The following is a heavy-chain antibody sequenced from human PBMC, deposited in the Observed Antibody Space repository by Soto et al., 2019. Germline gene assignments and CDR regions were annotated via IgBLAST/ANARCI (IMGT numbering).Heavy chain of an antibody. CDR2: IIPIFGTA. D-gene: IGHD3-22*01. Sequence: SVKVSCKASGGTFSSYAISWVRQAPGQGLEWMGGIIPIFGTANYAQKFQGRVTITADESTSIAYMELSSLRSEDTAVYYCARTYYYDSSGYYHLDYWGQGTLVTVSS. CDR1: GGTFSSYA. V-gene: IGHV1-69*13. CDR3: ARTYYYDSSGYYHLDY. J-gene: IGHJ4*02.